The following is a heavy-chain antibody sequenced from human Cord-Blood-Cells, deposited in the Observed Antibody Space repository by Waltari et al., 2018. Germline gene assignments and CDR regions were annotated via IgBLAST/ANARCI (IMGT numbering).Heavy chain of an antibody. V-gene: IGHV3-30*04. J-gene: IGHJ4*02. CDR3: ARGSGSYYNFDY. CDR2: ISYDGSNK. CDR1: GFTFSSYA. Sequence: QVQLVESGGGVVQPGRSLRLSCAASGFTFSSYAMHWVRQAPGKGLGGVAVISYDGSNKYYADSVKGRFTISRDNSKNTLYLQMNSLRAEDTAVYYCARGSGSYYNFDYWGQGTLVTVSS. D-gene: IGHD3-10*01.